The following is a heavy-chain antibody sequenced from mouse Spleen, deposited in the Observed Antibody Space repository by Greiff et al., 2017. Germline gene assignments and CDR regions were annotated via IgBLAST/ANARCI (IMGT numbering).Heavy chain of an antibody. CDR2: INPGSGGT. J-gene: IGHJ2*01. D-gene: IGHD1-1*01. CDR1: GYAFTNYL. CDR3: ARDTTVSDY. V-gene: IGHV1-54*01. Sequence: QVQLQQSGAELVRPGTSVKVSCKASGYAFTNYLIEWVKQRPGQGLEWIGVINPGSGGTNYNEKFKGKAALTADKSSSTAYMQLSSLTSEDSAVYFCARDTTVSDYWGQGTTLTVSS.